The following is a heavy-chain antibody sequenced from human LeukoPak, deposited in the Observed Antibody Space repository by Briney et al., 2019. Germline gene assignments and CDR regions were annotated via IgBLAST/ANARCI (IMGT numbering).Heavy chain of an antibody. CDR1: GYSISSGYY. Sequence: SETLSLTCTVSGYSISSGYYWGWIRQPPGKGLGWIGSIYHSGSTYYNPSLKSRVTISVDTSKNQFSLKLSSVTAADTAVYYCARVITGTTNWFDPWGQGTLVTVSS. D-gene: IGHD1-20*01. CDR2: IYHSGST. V-gene: IGHV4-38-2*02. CDR3: ARVITGTTNWFDP. J-gene: IGHJ5*02.